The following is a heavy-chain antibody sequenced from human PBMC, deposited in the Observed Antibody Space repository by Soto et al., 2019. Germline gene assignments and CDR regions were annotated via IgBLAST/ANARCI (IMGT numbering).Heavy chain of an antibody. Sequence: HLVESGGGLAQPGGSLRLSCAASGFTFSSYSMNWVRQAPGKGLEWVSFISSGRTSIYYADSVKGRFTISRDNAKNSLYLQSNNLRAEDTAVYYCARGSITTVRGYFYYMDVWGKGTTVTVSS. CDR3: ARGSITTVRGYFYYMDV. D-gene: IGHD3-10*01. J-gene: IGHJ6*03. V-gene: IGHV3-48*01. CDR2: ISSGRTSI. CDR1: GFTFSSYS.